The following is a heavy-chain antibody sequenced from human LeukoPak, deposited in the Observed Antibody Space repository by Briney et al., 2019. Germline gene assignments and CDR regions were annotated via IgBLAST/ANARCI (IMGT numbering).Heavy chain of an antibody. CDR3: AKAPGGNSILDAFDI. D-gene: IGHD4-11*01. V-gene: IGHV3-30*02. CDR2: IRYDGSNK. Sequence: GGSLRLSCAASGFTFSSYGMHWVRQAPGKGLEWVAFIRYDGSNKYYAESVKGRFTISRDNSKNTLYLQMNSLRAEDTAVYYCAKAPGGNSILDAFDIWGQGTMVTVSS. CDR1: GFTFSSYG. J-gene: IGHJ3*02.